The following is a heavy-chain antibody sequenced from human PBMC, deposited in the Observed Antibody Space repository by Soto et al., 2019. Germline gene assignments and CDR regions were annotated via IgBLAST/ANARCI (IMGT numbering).Heavy chain of an antibody. Sequence: GASVKVSCKASGGTFSSYAISWVRQAPGQGLEWMGGIIPIFGTANYAQKFQGRVTITADESTSTAYMELSSLRSEDTAVYYCASRIVVVTAIRPGSASYYYYYGMDVWGQGTTVTVSS. CDR3: ASRIVVVTAIRPGSASYYYYYGMDV. V-gene: IGHV1-69*13. J-gene: IGHJ6*02. CDR1: GGTFSSYA. D-gene: IGHD2-21*02. CDR2: IIPIFGTA.